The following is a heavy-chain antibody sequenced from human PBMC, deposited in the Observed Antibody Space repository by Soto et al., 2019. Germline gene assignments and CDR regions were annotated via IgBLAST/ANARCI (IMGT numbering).Heavy chain of an antibody. D-gene: IGHD3-10*01. CDR1: GFTFSSYA. Sequence: GGSQRLSCAASGFTFSSYAMSWVRQAPGKGLEWVSAISGSGGSTYYADSVKGRFTISRDNSKNTLYLQMNSLRAEDTAVYYCAKGGGFGELLYSDYWGQGTLVTVSS. CDR3: AKGGGFGELLYSDY. CDR2: ISGSGGST. V-gene: IGHV3-23*01. J-gene: IGHJ4*02.